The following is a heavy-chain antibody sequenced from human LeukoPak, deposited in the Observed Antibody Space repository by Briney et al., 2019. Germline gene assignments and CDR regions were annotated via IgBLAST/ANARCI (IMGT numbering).Heavy chain of an antibody. CDR3: ARELTGQYYYYGMDV. CDR1: GFTFSSYA. J-gene: IGHJ6*02. V-gene: IGHV3-30-3*01. CDR2: ISYDGSNK. D-gene: IGHD7-27*01. Sequence: GGSLRLSCAASGFTFSSYAMHWVRQAPGKGLEWVAVISYDGSNKYYADSVKGRFTISRDNSKNTLYLQMNSLRAEDTAVYYCARELTGQYYYYGMDVWGQGTTVTVSS.